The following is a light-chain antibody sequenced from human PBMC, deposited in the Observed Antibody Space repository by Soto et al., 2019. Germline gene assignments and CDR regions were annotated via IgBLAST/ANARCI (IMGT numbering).Light chain of an antibody. CDR1: QSVSSSY. CDR2: GAA. Sequence: EIVLTQSPGTLSLSPGQRATLSCRASQSVSSSYLAWYQRRPGQPPRLLIYGAASRATGVPDRFSGSGSGTDSTLTISRLGPEDFAVYFCQQYGSSPLTFGGGTKVDIK. J-gene: IGKJ4*01. CDR3: QQYGSSPLT. V-gene: IGKV3-20*01.